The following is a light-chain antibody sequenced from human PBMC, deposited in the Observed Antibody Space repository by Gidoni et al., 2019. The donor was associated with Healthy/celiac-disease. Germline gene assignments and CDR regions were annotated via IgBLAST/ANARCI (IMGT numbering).Light chain of an antibody. V-gene: IGKV3-20*01. J-gene: IGKJ5*01. CDR3: QQYGSSPPIT. CDR1: QSVSSSY. CDR2: GAS. Sequence: EIVLTQSPGPLSLSLGERATLSCRASQSVSSSYLAWYQQKPGQAPRLLIDGASSRATGIPDRFSGSGSGTDFTLTISRLEPEDFAVYYCQQYGSSPPITFGQGTRLEIK.